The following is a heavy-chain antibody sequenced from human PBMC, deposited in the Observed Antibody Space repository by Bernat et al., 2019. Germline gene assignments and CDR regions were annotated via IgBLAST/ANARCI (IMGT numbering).Heavy chain of an antibody. D-gene: IGHD7-27*01. CDR3: ERDNWARVVLVAFDI. Sequence: EEQLVQSGGGLVQPGGSLRLSCAASGFTFSSYWMSWVCQAPGKGLEWVANIKQDGSEIKNVDSVKGRFNISRDNAKNSLSLQMNSLKAEDTAVYYCERDNWARVVLVAFDIWGQGTMVTVSS. J-gene: IGHJ3*02. CDR1: GFTFSSYW. V-gene: IGHV3-7*03. CDR2: IKQDGSEI.